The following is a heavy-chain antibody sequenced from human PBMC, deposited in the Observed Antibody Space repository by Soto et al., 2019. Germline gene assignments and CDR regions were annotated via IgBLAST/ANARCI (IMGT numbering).Heavy chain of an antibody. D-gene: IGHD2-21*02. CDR1: GGSISRFY. V-gene: IGHV4-59*01. CDR2: MYNTGST. J-gene: IGHJ6*02. CDR3: ARDLWGYCGTDCYPLDV. Sequence: SETLSLNCTLSGGSISRFYWSRIRQPPGKGLEWSGYMYNTGSTVYNPSFKSRVTISVDTSKNQFSLKLNSVTAADTAVYYCARDLWGYCGTDCYPLDVWGQGTTVTVS.